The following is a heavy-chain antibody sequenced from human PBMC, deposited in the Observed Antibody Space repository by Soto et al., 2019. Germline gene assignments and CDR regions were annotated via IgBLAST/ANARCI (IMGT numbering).Heavy chain of an antibody. D-gene: IGHD4-17*01. V-gene: IGHV2-5*02. CDR2: IYWDDAK. J-gene: IGHJ5*02. CDR3: AHYFYGDDEGTWFDP. CDR1: GFSLSTSGVG. Sequence: QITLKESGPTLVKPTQTLTLTCTFSGFSLSTSGVGVGWIRQPQGKALEWLALIYWDDAKRYSPSLKSRPTTPKDTAQHRVVLTVTNMDPVDTATYYCAHYFYGDDEGTWFDPWGQGTLVPVSS.